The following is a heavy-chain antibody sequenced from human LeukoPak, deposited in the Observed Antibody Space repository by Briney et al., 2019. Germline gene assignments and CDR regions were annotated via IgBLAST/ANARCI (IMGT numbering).Heavy chain of an antibody. CDR1: GFTFSSFA. V-gene: IGHV3-23*01. Sequence: GGSLRLSCAASGFTFSSFAMGWVRQASGKGLEWVSAISGNSGGSTSYADSVNGRFTMSRDNFRNTLYLQMNSLRVEETAVYYCAKREASGTYDSFDYWGQGALVTVSS. CDR2: ISGNSGGST. CDR3: AKREASGTYDSFDY. D-gene: IGHD1-26*01. J-gene: IGHJ4*02.